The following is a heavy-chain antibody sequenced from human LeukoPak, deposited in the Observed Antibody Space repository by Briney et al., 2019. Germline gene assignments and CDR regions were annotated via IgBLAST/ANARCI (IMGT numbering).Heavy chain of an antibody. J-gene: IGHJ4*02. V-gene: IGHV3-23*01. CDR1: GFTFSSYA. Sequence: GGSLRLSCAASGFTFSSYAMSWVRQAPGKGLEWVSAISGGGGSTYYADSVKGRFTISRDNSKNTLYLQMNSLKTEDTAVYYCTTDWGYFDYWGQGTLVTVSS. CDR3: TTDWGYFDY. CDR2: ISGGGGST. D-gene: IGHD7-27*01.